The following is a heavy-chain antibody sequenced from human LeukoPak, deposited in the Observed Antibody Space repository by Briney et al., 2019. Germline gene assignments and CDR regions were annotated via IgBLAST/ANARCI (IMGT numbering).Heavy chain of an antibody. V-gene: IGHV4-4*07. Sequence: SETLSLTCTVSGGSISSYYWSWIRQPPGKGLEWIGRIYTSGSTNYNPSLKSRVTISVDTSKNQFSLKLSSVTAADTAVYYCARESSPLLWFGEFAYWGQGTLVTVSS. D-gene: IGHD3-10*01. CDR3: ARESSPLLWFGEFAY. CDR2: IYTSGST. CDR1: GGSISSYY. J-gene: IGHJ4*02.